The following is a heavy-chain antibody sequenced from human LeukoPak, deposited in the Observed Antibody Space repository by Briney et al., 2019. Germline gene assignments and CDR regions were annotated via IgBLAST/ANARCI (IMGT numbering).Heavy chain of an antibody. CDR3: ARDHDYDSGSYPLDY. J-gene: IGHJ4*02. Sequence: GGSLRLSCAASGFTFSNYDMHWVRQATGKGLEWVSGIGTAGDIYYPGSVKGRFTISRENAKNSLYLQMNSLRAEDTALYHCARDHDYDSGSYPLDYWGQGTLVTVSS. CDR1: GFTFSNYD. V-gene: IGHV3-13*01. CDR2: IGTAGDI. D-gene: IGHD3-10*01.